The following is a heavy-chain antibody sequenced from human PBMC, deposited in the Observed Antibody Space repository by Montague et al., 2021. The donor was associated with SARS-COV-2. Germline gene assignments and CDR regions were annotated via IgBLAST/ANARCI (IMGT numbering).Heavy chain of an antibody. CDR3: ARDYGDYSYYYGLDV. D-gene: IGHD4-17*01. CDR2: IYSSEST. J-gene: IGHJ6*02. CDR1: GGSIRSGSYY. V-gene: IGHV4-61*02. Sequence: TLSLTCTVSGGSIRSGSYYWSWIRQPAGKGLEWIGRIYSSESTNYNPSLKSRVTMSVDTSKNQFSLKVSSVTAADTAVYYCARDYGDYSYYYGLDVWGQGTTVTVSS.